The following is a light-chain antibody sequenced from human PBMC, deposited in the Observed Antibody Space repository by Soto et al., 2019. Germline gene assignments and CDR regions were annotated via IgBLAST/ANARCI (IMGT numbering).Light chain of an antibody. J-gene: IGKJ1*01. Sequence: EIVMTQSPATLSVSPGERATLSCRASQSVSNKLTWYQQQPGQAPRVLIFGASTRATGIPARFSGSGSGTEFTLTISSLHSEDFAVYYCQHYNDWPPTWTFGQGTRVEIK. CDR2: GAS. V-gene: IGKV3-15*01. CDR3: QHYNDWPPTWT. CDR1: QSVSNK.